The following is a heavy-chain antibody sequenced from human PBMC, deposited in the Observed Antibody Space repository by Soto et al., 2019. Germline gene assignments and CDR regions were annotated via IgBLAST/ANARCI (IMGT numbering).Heavy chain of an antibody. CDR2: ISHDGGET. V-gene: IGHV3-30-3*01. J-gene: IGHJ4*02. CDR3: AREWSLSVAAPGY. D-gene: IGHD6-19*01. CDR1: DFMFHSYT. Sequence: QVQLVESGGGVVQPGRSLKLSCTNSDFMFHSYTIYWVRQAPVTGLQWVAGISHDGGETYYLDSVKGRFTISRDNSKNTLFLEINSLRVEDTAIYYCAREWSLSVAAPGYWGQGTLVSVSS.